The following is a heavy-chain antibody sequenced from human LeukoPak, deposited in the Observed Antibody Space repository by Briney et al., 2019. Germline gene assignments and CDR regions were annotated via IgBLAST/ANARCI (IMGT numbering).Heavy chain of an antibody. CDR2: ISWNSGTI. D-gene: IGHD3-22*01. CDR1: EFMFGEYA. CDR3: AKDGGSYSSSPGCFDP. V-gene: IGHV3-9*03. Sequence: PGGSLRLSCAASEFMFGEYAMHWVRQAPGKGLEWVSGISWNSGTIGYADSVKGRFTISRDNAKNSLYLQMSSLRPEDMGVYYCAKDGGSYSSSPGCFDPRGQGTRVTVSS. J-gene: IGHJ5*02.